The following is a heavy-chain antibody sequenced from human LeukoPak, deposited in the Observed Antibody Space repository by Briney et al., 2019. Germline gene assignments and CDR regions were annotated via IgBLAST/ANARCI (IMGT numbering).Heavy chain of an antibody. V-gene: IGHV1-18*01. Sequence: ASVKVSCKASGYTFTSYGISWVRQAPGQGLEWMGWISAYNGNTNYAQKLQGRVTMTRDMSTGAVYMEVSSLRSEDTAVYYCARALPHRRLMDTTMNQHWFDPWGQGTLVTVSS. CDR3: ARALPHRRLMDTTMNQHWFDP. J-gene: IGHJ5*02. CDR1: GYTFTSYG. CDR2: ISAYNGNT. D-gene: IGHD5-18*01.